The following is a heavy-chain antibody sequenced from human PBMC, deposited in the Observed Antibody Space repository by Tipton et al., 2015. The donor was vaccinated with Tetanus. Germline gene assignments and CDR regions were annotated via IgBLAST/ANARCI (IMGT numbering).Heavy chain of an antibody. CDR3: ARLTGHSMDVVDYYYFGMDV. V-gene: IGHV4-30-4*08. J-gene: IGHJ6*02. CDR1: GGSVSRGDYS. Sequence: TLSLTCTVSGGSVSRGDYSWNWIRQPPGKGLESIGYIYYSGSTYYNPSLKSGVTISLDTSKNQFSLKLTSVSAADTAVYYCARLTGHSMDVVDYYYFGMDVWGQGTKVTVSS. D-gene: IGHD2-21*01. CDR2: IYYSGST.